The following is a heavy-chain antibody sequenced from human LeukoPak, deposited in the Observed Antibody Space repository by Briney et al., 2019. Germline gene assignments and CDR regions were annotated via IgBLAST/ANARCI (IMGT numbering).Heavy chain of an antibody. D-gene: IGHD3-22*01. CDR3: AKVGAGYYYASSGSHDAFDI. CDR1: GFTFSSYE. Sequence: PGGSLRLSCAASGFTFSSYEMNWVRQAPGKGLEWVSAISGRGGSTYYADSVKGRFTISRDNSKNTLYLQMNSLRAEDTAVYYCAKVGAGYYYASSGSHDAFDIWGQGTMVTVSS. V-gene: IGHV3-23*01. CDR2: ISGRGGST. J-gene: IGHJ3*02.